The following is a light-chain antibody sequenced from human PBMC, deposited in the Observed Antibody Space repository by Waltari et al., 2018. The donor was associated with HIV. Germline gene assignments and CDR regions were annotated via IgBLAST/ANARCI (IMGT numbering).Light chain of an antibody. V-gene: IGLV1-40*01. Sequence: QSVLAQPPSVSGAPGQRVTISCPGSSSNIGADYHVYWYQHLPGTAPKLLIHGNSNRPSGVPNRFSGSKSDTSASLAITGLQAEDEADYYCQSYDRSLSAWVFGGGTRLNVL. CDR2: GNS. CDR3: QSYDRSLSAWV. CDR1: SSNIGADYH. J-gene: IGLJ3*02.